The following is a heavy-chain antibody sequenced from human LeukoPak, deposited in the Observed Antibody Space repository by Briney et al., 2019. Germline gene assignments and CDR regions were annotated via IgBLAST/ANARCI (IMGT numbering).Heavy chain of an antibody. V-gene: IGHV3-7*03. Sequence: AGGSLRLSCVALGLNFNSRWMDWVRRAPGQGLEWVASIKEDGSETHYVDSVRGRSTISRDNDKNSLYLQMNNLRAEDTAMYYCARDGGWWRFDFWGQGALVTVSS. CDR2: IKEDGSET. D-gene: IGHD2-8*02. CDR1: GLNFNSRW. CDR3: ARDGGWWRFDF. J-gene: IGHJ4*02.